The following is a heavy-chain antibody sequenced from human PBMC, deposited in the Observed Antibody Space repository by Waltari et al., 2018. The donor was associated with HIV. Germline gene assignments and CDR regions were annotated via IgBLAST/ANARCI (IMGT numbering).Heavy chain of an antibody. J-gene: IGHJ3*01. V-gene: IGHV3-15*01. CDR2: SISKAEGWAR. D-gene: IGHD2-21*02. CDR1: GLSISDAW. CDR3: TASLVTGGFDL. Sequence: EVQLVESGGGLVKPGGSLSLSCTASGLSISDAWMIWVRQAPGKGRGFVGRSISKAEGWAREYAAPVKDRFIISGEYSKNTLYRQRNSLKADDTAVYYCTASLVTGGFDLWGQGTMVTVSS.